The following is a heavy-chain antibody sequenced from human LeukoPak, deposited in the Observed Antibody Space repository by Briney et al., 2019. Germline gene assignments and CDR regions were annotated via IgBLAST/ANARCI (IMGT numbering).Heavy chain of an antibody. CDR2: INPNSGGT. D-gene: IGHD6-13*01. J-gene: IGHJ4*02. CDR3: ASDPIAAAGPHFDY. Sequence: ASVKVSCKASGYTFTGYYMHWVRQAPGQGLEWMGWINPNSGGTNYAQKFQGRVTMTRDTSISTAYMELSRLRSDDTAVYYCASDPIAAAGPHFDYWGQGTLVTVSS. CDR1: GYTFTGYY. V-gene: IGHV1-2*02.